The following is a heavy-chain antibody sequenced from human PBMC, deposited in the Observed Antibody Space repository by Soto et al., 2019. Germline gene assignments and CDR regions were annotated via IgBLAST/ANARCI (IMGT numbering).Heavy chain of an antibody. Sequence: QVQLVQSGAEVKKPGASVKVSCKASGYTFTSYAMHWVRQAPGQRLEWMGWINAGNGNTKYSQKFHGRVTITRDTSASTAYMELSSLRSEDTAVYYCARVRSGGDFDYWGQGTLVTVSS. D-gene: IGHD3-3*01. J-gene: IGHJ4*02. CDR3: ARVRSGGDFDY. V-gene: IGHV1-3*01. CDR1: GYTFTSYA. CDR2: INAGNGNT.